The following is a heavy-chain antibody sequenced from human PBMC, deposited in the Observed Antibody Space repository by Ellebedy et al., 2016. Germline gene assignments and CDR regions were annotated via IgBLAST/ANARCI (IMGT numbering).Heavy chain of an antibody. CDR2: IKQDGSEK. Sequence: GESLKISXAASGFTFSSYWMSWVRQAPGKGLEWVANIKQDGSEKYYVDSVKGRSTISRDNAKNSLYLQMNSLRAEDTAVYYCARDWSHWGMDVWGQGTTVTVSS. V-gene: IGHV3-7*01. CDR3: ARDWSHWGMDV. CDR1: GFTFSSYW. J-gene: IGHJ6*02.